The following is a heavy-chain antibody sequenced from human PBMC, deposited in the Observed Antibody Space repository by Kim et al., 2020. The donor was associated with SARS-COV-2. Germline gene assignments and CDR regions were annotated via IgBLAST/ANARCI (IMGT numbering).Heavy chain of an antibody. CDR3: ARSYCSGGSCLFDY. Sequence: NPSLKSRVTISVDTSKNQFSLKLSSVTAADTAVYYCARSYCSGGSCLFDYWGQGTLVTVSS. J-gene: IGHJ4*02. V-gene: IGHV4-39*01. D-gene: IGHD2-15*01.